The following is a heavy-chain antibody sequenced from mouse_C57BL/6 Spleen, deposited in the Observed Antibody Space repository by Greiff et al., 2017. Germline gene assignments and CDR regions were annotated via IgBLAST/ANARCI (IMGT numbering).Heavy chain of an antibody. CDR2: INPSTGGT. CDR3: ARTCFTTVVPYAMDY. J-gene: IGHJ4*01. V-gene: IGHV1-42*01. CDR1: GYSFTGYY. D-gene: IGHD1-1*01. Sequence: EVKLMESGPELVKPGASVKISCKASGYSFTGYYMNWVKQSPEKSLEWIGEINPSTGGTTYNQKFKAKATLTVDKSSSTAYMQLKSLTSEDSAVYYCARTCFTTVVPYAMDYWGQGTSVTVSS.